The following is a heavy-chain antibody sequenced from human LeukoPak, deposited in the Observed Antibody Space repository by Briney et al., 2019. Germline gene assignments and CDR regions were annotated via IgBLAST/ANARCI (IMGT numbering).Heavy chain of an antibody. V-gene: IGHV4-59*01. CDR3: ARDPAAAGRAPLDAFDI. D-gene: IGHD6-13*01. CDR1: GGSISSYY. J-gene: IGHJ3*02. CDR2: IYYSGST. Sequence: PSEALSLTCTVSGGSISSYYWSWIRQPPGKGLEWIGYIYYSGSTNYNLSLKSRVTISVDTSKNQFSLKLSSVTAADTAVYYCARDPAAAGRAPLDAFDIWGQRTMVTVSS.